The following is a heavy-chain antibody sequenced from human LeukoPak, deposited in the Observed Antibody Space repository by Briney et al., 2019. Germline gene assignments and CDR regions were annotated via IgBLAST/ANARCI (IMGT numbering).Heavy chain of an antibody. V-gene: IGHV4-4*02. J-gene: IGHJ3*02. CDR1: GGSISSSNW. CDR3: ARLRRPARENASDI. CDR2: IYHSGST. Sequence: SETLSLTCAVSGGSISSSNWWSWVRQPPGKGLEWIGEIYHSGSTNYNPSLKSRVTISVDKSKNQFSLKLSSVTAADTAVYYCARLRRPARENASDIWGQGTMVTVSS. D-gene: IGHD1-26*01.